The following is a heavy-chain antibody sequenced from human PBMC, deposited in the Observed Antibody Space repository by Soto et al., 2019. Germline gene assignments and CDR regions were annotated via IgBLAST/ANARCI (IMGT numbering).Heavy chain of an antibody. J-gene: IGHJ5*01. CDR1: GLSFSVYA. CDR2: VGSPDQT. Sequence: EVQLLQSGGGLVQPGGSLRLSCVDSGLSFSVYAFNWVRQAPGKGLEWVSTVGSPDQTYYAHSVKGRFTISRDNTKRTVYKHRNSLRAEDKAMYYCARDGINGNGVFDWFGPWGQGTLVTVSS. V-gene: IGHV3-23*01. CDR3: ARDGINGNGVFDWFGP. D-gene: IGHD3-3*01.